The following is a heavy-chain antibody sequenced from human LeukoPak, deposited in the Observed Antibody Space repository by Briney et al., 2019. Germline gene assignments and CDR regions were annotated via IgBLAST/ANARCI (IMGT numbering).Heavy chain of an antibody. J-gene: IGHJ4*02. CDR3: ASRGRTFDY. Sequence: PSETLSLTCAVYGGSFSGYYWSWIRQPPGKGLEWIGEINHSGSTNHNPSLKSRVTISVDTSKNQFSLKLSSVTAADTAVYYCASRGRTFDYWGQGTLVTVSS. CDR1: GGSFSGYY. V-gene: IGHV4-34*01. D-gene: IGHD2-15*01. CDR2: INHSGST.